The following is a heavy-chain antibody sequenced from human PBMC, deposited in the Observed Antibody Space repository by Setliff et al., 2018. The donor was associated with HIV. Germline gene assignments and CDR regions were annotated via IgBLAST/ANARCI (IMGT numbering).Heavy chain of an antibody. CDR3: ARSTVGAGASFP. V-gene: IGHV4-38-2*02. CDR1: GYSISSGHY. D-gene: IGHD1-26*01. J-gene: IGHJ5*02. Sequence: SETLSLTCTVSGYSISSGHYWSWIRQPPGKGLEWIGCISHSVNTNFNPSLNSRVTISLDTSKNQFSLRLTSLTAADTAIYYCARSTVGAGASFPWGRGILVTVSS. CDR2: ISHSVNT.